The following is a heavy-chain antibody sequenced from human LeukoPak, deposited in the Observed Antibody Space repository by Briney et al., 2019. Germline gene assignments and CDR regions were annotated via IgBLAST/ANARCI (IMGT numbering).Heavy chain of an antibody. CDR3: AREFSGYAFDI. J-gene: IGHJ3*02. D-gene: IGHD5-12*01. V-gene: IGHV3-30*03. CDR2: ISDDGTRK. CDR1: GFTFSSYG. Sequence: QPGRSLRLSCAASGFTFSSYGIHWVRLAPGKGLEWVAVISDDGTRKYYADSVQGRFTISRDNSKNTLYLQMNSLRAEDMAVYYCAREFSGYAFDIWGQGTMVTVSS.